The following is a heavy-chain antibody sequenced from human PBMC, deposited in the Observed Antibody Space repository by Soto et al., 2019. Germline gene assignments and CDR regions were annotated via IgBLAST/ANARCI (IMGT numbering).Heavy chain of an antibody. CDR1: GYTFTSYY. J-gene: IGHJ3*02. Sequence: QVQLVQSGAEVKKPGASVKVSCKASGYTFTSYYMHWVRQAPGQGLEWMGIINPSGGSTSYAQKFQGRVTMTRDTSTSTVYMGLSSLRSEDTAVYYCASSSPGSRTLMDIWGQGTMVTVSS. V-gene: IGHV1-46*03. CDR3: ASSSPGSRTLMDI. CDR2: INPSGGST. D-gene: IGHD6-13*01.